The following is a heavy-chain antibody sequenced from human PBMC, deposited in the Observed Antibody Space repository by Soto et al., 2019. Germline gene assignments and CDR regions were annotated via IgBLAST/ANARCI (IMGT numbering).Heavy chain of an antibody. CDR3: ARGLCRTCFWDAFDI. CDR1: GFTFSNYV. CDR2: IRYDGSNE. V-gene: IGHV3-33*01. J-gene: IGHJ3*02. D-gene: IGHD3-3*01. Sequence: QVQLVESGGGVVQPGRSLRLSCVASGFTFSNYVMHWARQAPGKGLEWLAVIRYDGSNEKYADSLKGRFTISRDNSKSTVYLQMNSLRDEDSAFYYCARGLCRTCFWDAFDIWGQGTVVTVSS.